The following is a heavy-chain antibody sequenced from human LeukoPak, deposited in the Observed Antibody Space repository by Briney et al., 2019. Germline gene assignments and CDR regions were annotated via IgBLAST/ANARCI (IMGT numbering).Heavy chain of an antibody. CDR1: GYTFTGYY. V-gene: IGHV1-2*02. D-gene: IGHD2-2*01. Sequence: ASVKVSCKASGYTFTGYYMHWVRQAPGQGLEWMGWINPNSGGTNYAQKFQGRVTMTRDTSISTAYMELSRLRSDDTAVYYCARDGEGCTSTSCYRYYYYYMDVWGKGTTVTVSS. CDR2: INPNSGGT. J-gene: IGHJ6*03. CDR3: ARDGEGCTSTSCYRYYYYYMDV.